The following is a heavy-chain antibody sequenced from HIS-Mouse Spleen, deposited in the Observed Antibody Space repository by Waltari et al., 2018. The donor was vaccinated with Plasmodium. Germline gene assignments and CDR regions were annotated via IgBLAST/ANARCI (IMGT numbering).Heavy chain of an antibody. J-gene: IGHJ3*02. CDR3: ARVLSIAAAGKDAFDI. D-gene: IGHD6-13*01. Sequence: QVQLVQSGAEVTKPGSSVKVSCTASGVTFSSYAISWVRQAPGQGLEWMGSIIPILGITNYAQNFQGRVTITADKSTSTAYMELSSLRSEDTAVYYCARVLSIAAAGKDAFDIWGQGTMVTVSS. CDR1: GVTFSSYA. V-gene: IGHV1-69*04. CDR2: IIPILGIT.